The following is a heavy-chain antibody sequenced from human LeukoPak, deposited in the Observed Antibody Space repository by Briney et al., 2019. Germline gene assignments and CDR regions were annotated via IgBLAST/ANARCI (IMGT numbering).Heavy chain of an antibody. J-gene: IGHJ4*02. CDR2: MNPNSGNT. Sequence: GASVKVSCKASVYTFTSYDINWVRHATGQGLEWMGWMNPNSGNTGYAQKFQGRVTMTRNTSISTAYMELSSLRSEDTAVYYCARVFDSSGYYPYYFDYWGQGTLVTVSS. CDR1: VYTFTSYD. V-gene: IGHV1-8*01. CDR3: ARVFDSSGYYPYYFDY. D-gene: IGHD3-22*01.